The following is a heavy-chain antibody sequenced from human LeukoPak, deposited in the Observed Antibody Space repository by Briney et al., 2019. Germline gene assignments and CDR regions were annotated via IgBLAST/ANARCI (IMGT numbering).Heavy chain of an antibody. J-gene: IGHJ5*02. V-gene: IGHV3-7*01. CDR1: GFRFSSYW. CDR3: ARDVS. CDR2: IKEDGGEQ. Sequence: PGGSLRLSCAASGFRFSSYWMSWVRQAPGKGLEWVANIKEDGGEQHCVDSVKGRFTISRDNAKNSLYLQMNSLRAEDTAVYYCARDVSWGQGTLVTVSS.